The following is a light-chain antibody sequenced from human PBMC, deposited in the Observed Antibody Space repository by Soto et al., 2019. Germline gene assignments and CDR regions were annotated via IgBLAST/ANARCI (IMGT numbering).Light chain of an antibody. J-gene: IGKJ4*01. CDR1: ESIRDY. V-gene: IGKV1-39*01. Sequence: DIQLTQSPSSLSASVGDRVTIVCRASESIRDYLNWYQLKSGEAPKVLISSASTLRGGVPSRFSGTGSGREVTLTISSLQPADVATYYCQQTFRHRLSFGGGTTVEIK. CDR3: QQTFRHRLS. CDR2: SAS.